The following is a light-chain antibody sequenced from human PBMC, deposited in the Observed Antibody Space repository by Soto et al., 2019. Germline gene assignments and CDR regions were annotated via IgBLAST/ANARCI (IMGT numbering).Light chain of an antibody. V-gene: IGKV3-15*01. CDR1: QSVNTN. CDR3: QQYNNWPFT. J-gene: IGKJ3*01. CDR2: GTS. Sequence: EIMMTQSPVTLSVSPGERATLSCRASQSVNTNLAWYQQKPGQAPRLLIYGTSTRATGIPAHFIGNGSGTEFTLTASSLQSGDFAVYYCQQYNNWPFTFGPGTKVDIK.